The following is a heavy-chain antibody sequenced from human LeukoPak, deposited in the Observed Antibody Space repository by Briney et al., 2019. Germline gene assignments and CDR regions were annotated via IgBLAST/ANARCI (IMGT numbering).Heavy chain of an antibody. D-gene: IGHD1-26*01. CDR2: ISGSGIST. CDR3: ARELREHGVFDI. J-gene: IGHJ3*02. CDR1: GFTFSDYG. V-gene: IGHV3-23*01. Sequence: PGGSLRLSCAAAGFTFSDYGMNWVRQAPGKGLEWVSGISGSGISTYYADSVKGRFTISRDNSKNTVYLQMNSLRVEDTAVYYCARELREHGVFDIWGQGITVTVSS.